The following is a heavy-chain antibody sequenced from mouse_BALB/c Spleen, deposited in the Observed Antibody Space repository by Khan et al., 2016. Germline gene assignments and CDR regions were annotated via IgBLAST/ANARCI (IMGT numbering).Heavy chain of an antibody. J-gene: IGHJ4*01. CDR3: ARYVSGYYAMDY. Sequence: QIQLVQSGPELKKPGETVKISCKASGYTFTNYGMNWVKQAPGKGLKWMGWINTYTGEPTYADDFKGRFAFSLETSASTAYLQINNLKNEDTATYCCARYVSGYYAMDYWGQGTSVTVAS. CDR2: INTYTGEP. CDR1: GYTFTNYG. V-gene: IGHV9-3-1*01.